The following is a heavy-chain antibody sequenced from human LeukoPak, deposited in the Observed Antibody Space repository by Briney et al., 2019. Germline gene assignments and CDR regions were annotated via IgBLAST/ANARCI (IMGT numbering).Heavy chain of an antibody. J-gene: IGHJ4*02. CDR3: AKKAHYDAYAKYFDY. V-gene: IGHV3-23*01. CDR2: LSDSGVYT. Sequence: GGSLRLSCEASGFTFSYYGMSWVRQAPGKGLEWVSILSDSGVYTYYADSVKGRFTISRDNSNNMLYLQMNSLRAEDTAVYYCAKKAHYDAYAKYFDYWGQGTLVTVSS. D-gene: IGHD4-17*01. CDR1: GFTFSYYG.